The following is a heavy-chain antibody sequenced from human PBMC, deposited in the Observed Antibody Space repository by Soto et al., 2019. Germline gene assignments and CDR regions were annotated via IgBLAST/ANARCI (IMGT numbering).Heavy chain of an antibody. D-gene: IGHD3-9*01. CDR2: ISTRSHYI. J-gene: IGHJ4*02. V-gene: IGHV3-21*01. CDR3: ARDSSTGYYLSDFDY. Sequence: GGFLRLSCAASGFTFSNYNMNWVRQAPGKGLEWVASISTRSHYIYYADSLKGRFTISRDNAKNSVDLQISSLRAEDTAVYYCARDSSTGYYLSDFDYWGQGTLVTVSS. CDR1: GFTFSNYN.